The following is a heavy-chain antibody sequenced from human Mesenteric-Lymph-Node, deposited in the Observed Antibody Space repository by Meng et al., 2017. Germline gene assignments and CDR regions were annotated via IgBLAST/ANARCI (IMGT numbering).Heavy chain of an antibody. Sequence: LLHVGPGVKRPGASVGVSCQAQPFAFGTYGLGWVRQAPGLGLEWMGWFVNYRDTYPAPKFQDRVTMTTDTHTNTVIMELRSLTSDDTAVYYCVKGTPGRSYCDYWGQGTLVTVSS. J-gene: IGHJ4*02. CDR2: FVNYRDT. CDR1: PFAFGTYG. CDR3: VKGTPGRSYCDY. D-gene: IGHD3-10*01. V-gene: IGHV1-18*01.